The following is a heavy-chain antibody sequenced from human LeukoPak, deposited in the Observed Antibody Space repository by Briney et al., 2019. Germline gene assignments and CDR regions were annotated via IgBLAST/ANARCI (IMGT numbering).Heavy chain of an antibody. Sequence: GASVKVSCKASGYTLTSYDINWVRQATGQGLEWMGWTNPNSGNTGYAQKFQGRVTMTRNTSISTAYMELSSLRSEDTAVYYCARASGSYWWFDSWGQGTLVTVSS. CDR2: TNPNSGNT. D-gene: IGHD1-26*01. CDR1: GYTLTSYD. V-gene: IGHV1-8*01. J-gene: IGHJ5*01. CDR3: ARASGSYWWFDS.